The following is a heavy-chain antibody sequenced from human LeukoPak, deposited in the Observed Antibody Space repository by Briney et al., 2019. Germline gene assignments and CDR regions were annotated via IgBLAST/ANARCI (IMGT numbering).Heavy chain of an antibody. Sequence: GGSLRLSCAASGFTFSSYWMHWVRQAPGKGLVWVSRINSDGSSTSYADSVKGRFTISRDNAKNTLYLQMNSLRAEDTAVYYCARDRLDYYDSSGYYYFDYWGQGTLVTVSS. CDR2: INSDGSST. CDR3: ARDRLDYYDSSGYYYFDY. J-gene: IGHJ4*02. D-gene: IGHD3-22*01. V-gene: IGHV3-74*01. CDR1: GFTFSSYW.